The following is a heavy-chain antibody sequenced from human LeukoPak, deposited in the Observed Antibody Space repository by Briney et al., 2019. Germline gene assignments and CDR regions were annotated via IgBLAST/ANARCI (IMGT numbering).Heavy chain of an antibody. CDR3: ARRAGAYSHPYDY. Sequence: GGSLRLSCAASGFTFSSYSMNWVRQAPGKGLEWVSYISSSSSTIYYADSVKGRFTISRDNAKNSLYLQMNRLRAEDTAVYYCARRAGAYSHPYDYWGQETLVTVSS. D-gene: IGHD4/OR15-4a*01. J-gene: IGHJ4*02. CDR2: ISSSSSTI. V-gene: IGHV3-48*01. CDR1: GFTFSSYS.